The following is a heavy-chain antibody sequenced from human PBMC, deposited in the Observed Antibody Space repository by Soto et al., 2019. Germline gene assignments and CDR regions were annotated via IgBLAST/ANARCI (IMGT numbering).Heavy chain of an antibody. V-gene: IGHV4-30-2*01. Sequence: TLSLTCSVSGGSVNSGGYSWSWIRQPPGKGLEWIGFISPSGSPAYNPSLKSRVTISVDRSNNQISLELSSVTAADTAVYYCARGVLAWGPGTLVTVSS. CDR3: ARGVLA. CDR1: GGSVNSGGYS. CDR2: ISPSGSP. D-gene: IGHD2-8*01. J-gene: IGHJ5*02.